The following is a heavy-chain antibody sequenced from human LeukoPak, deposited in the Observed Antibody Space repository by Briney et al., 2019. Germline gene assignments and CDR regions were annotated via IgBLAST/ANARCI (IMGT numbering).Heavy chain of an antibody. CDR3: FDY. D-gene: IGHD3-22*01. J-gene: IGHJ4*02. CDR1: GDAITGSSYY. V-gene: IGHV4-39*01. Sequence: PSETLSLTCTVSGDAITGSSYYWGWIRQSPGKGLEWIGSMYYSGNTYSNPSLESRVTMSADTSKNQFSLYYCAWQYFDRTGYYYFDYWGQGTLVIVSS. CDR2: MYYSGNT.